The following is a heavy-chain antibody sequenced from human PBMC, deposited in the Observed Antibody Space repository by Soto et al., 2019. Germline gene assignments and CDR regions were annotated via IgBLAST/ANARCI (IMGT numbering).Heavy chain of an antibody. CDR3: AYPRGNAWYCFEN. V-gene: IGHV2-5*02. J-gene: IGHJ4*02. Sequence: QITLKESGPPLVKPTQTLTLTCTFSGFSLRTNGVGVGWIRQPPGEAPEWLALIYWDDDKRYHPSLRSRLTIAKDTSKNQVVLTMTNMDPVDTATYYCAYPRGNAWYCFENWGQGTMVTVSS. CDR2: IYWDDDK. D-gene: IGHD6-13*01. CDR1: GFSLRTNGVG.